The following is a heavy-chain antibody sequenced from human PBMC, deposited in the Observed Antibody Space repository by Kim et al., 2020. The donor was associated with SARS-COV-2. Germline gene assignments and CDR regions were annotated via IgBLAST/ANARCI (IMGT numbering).Heavy chain of an antibody. CDR2: DGSRT. Sequence: DGSRTYYAESVKGRFTISRDNAKKTLYLQMNSLRPEDTAVYYCARSNWFDPWGQGTLVTVSS. CDR3: ARSNWFDP. V-gene: IGHV3-74*01. J-gene: IGHJ5*02.